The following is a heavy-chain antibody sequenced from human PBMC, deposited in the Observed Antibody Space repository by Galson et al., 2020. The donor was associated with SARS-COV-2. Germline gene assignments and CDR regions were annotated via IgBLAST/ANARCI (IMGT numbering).Heavy chain of an antibody. CDR3: ARQWPQWPDLYYVDY. CDR1: GYTFTNYW. Sequence: GESLTISCTASGYTFTNYWIGWVRQMPGKGLEWMGNIYPGDTDTRNSPSIQGQVTVSADKSLITAYLHWSSLKASDTAMYYCARQWPQWPDLYYVDYWGQGTLITVSS. D-gene: IGHD6-19*01. V-gene: IGHV5-51*01. J-gene: IGHJ4*02. CDR2: IYPGDTDT.